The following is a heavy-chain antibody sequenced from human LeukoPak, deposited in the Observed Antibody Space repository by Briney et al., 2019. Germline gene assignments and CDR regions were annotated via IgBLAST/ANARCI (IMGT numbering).Heavy chain of an antibody. CDR1: GFTFSNYW. CDR2: ISSSGSTI. D-gene: IGHD6-13*01. CDR3: ARDPLGHSLFDY. Sequence: PGGSLRLSCAASGFTFSNYWMSWVRQAPGKGLEWVSYISSSGSTIYYADSVKGRFTISRDNAKNSLYLQMNSLRAEDTAVYYCARDPLGHSLFDYWGQGALVTVSS. J-gene: IGHJ4*02. V-gene: IGHV3-11*01.